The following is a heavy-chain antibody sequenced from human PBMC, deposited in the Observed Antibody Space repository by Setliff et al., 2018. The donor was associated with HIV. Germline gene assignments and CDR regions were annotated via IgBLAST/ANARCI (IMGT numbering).Heavy chain of an antibody. CDR3: ARYKADSSGYYYSHYYYYMDV. D-gene: IGHD3-22*01. CDR1: GGTFSSYA. V-gene: IGHV1-69*10. CDR2: IIPILGIA. J-gene: IGHJ6*03. Sequence: SVKVSCKASGGTFSSYAISWVRQAPGQGLEWMGGIIPILGIANYAQKFQGRVTITADKSTSTAYMELSSLRSEDTPVYYCARYKADSSGYYYSHYYYYMDVWGKGTTVTVSS.